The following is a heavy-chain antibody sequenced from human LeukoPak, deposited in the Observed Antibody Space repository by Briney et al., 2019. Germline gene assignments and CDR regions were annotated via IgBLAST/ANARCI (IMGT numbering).Heavy chain of an antibody. D-gene: IGHD4/OR15-4a*01. CDR2: ISDSGNYE. Sequence: GGSLRLSCAAFGFTFSDYYMSWIRQAPGKGLEWVSYISDSGNYENYADSVKGLFTISRDNAKNSLYLQMNSLRVEDTAVYYCARGQGAFDPYYFDYWGQGALVTVSS. V-gene: IGHV3-11*06. CDR1: GFTFSDYY. CDR3: ARGQGAFDPYYFDY. J-gene: IGHJ4*02.